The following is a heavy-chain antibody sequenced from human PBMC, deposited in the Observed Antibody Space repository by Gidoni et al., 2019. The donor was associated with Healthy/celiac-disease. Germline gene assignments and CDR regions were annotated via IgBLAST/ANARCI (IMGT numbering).Heavy chain of an antibody. J-gene: IGHJ3*02. D-gene: IGHD5-12*01. CDR2: ISGSGGST. Sequence: EVQRLESGGGLVQPGGSLSLSCAASGFTFSSSAMSGGRQAPGKGLECVSVISGSGGSTYDADSVKGRFTIARDNSKNTLYLQMNSLRAEDTAVYYCAKGHVEMATIFAFDIWGQGTMVTVSS. CDR1: GFTFSSSA. V-gene: IGHV3-23*01. CDR3: AKGHVEMATIFAFDI.